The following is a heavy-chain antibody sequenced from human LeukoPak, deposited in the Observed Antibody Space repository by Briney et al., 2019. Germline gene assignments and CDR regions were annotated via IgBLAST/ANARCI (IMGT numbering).Heavy chain of an antibody. J-gene: IGHJ4*02. D-gene: IGHD3-3*02. CDR2: IKSKIDGGTT. Sequence: PGGSLRLSRAASGFTITNARMGWVRQGPGKGLEWVGLIKSKIDGGTTDFAAPVKGRFTISIDDSKHTLYLQMNSLKSEDTGVYYCTAGYGHSDFDFWGQGTLVTVSS. CDR3: TAGYGHSDFDF. CDR1: GFTITNAR. V-gene: IGHV3-15*01.